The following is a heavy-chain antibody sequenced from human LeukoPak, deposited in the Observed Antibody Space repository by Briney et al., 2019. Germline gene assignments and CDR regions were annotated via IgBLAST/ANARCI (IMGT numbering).Heavy chain of an antibody. Sequence: PGGSLRLSCAASGFTFSNYAMIWVRQAPGKGLEWVSVISGSGGSTYYADSVKGRFTISRDNSKNTLFLQMNSLRAEDTAVHYCAKKSVRPDWGQGTLVTVSS. J-gene: IGHJ4*02. CDR3: AKKSVRPD. CDR2: ISGSGGST. CDR1: GFTFSNYA. D-gene: IGHD2-2*01. V-gene: IGHV3-23*01.